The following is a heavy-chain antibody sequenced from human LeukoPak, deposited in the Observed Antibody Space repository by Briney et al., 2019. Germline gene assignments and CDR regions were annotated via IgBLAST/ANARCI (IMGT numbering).Heavy chain of an antibody. J-gene: IGHJ3*02. D-gene: IGHD2-2*02. CDR1: GFTFDDYG. CDR3: ARRDIVVVPASILGAFDI. V-gene: IGHV3-20*04. Sequence: GGSLRLSCAASGFTFDDYGMSWVRQAPGKGLEWVSGINWNGGSTGYADSVKGRFTISRDNAKNSLYLQMNSLRAEDTALYYCARRDIVVVPASILGAFDIWGQGTMVTVSS. CDR2: INWNGGST.